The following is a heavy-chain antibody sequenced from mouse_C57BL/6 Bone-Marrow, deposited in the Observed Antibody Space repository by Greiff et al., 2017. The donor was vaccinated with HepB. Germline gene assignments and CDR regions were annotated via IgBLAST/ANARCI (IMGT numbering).Heavy chain of an antibody. CDR2: IDPSDSYP. J-gene: IGHJ4*01. CDR3: ARKLRLQAMDY. V-gene: IGHV1-50*01. CDR1: GYTFTSYW. Sequence: QVQLQQPGAELVKPGASVKLSCKASGYTFTSYWMQWVKQRPGQGLEWIGEIDPSDSYPNYNQKFKGKATLTVDTSSSTAYMQLCSLTSEDSAVYYCARKLRLQAMDYWGQGTSVTVSS. D-gene: IGHD3-2*02.